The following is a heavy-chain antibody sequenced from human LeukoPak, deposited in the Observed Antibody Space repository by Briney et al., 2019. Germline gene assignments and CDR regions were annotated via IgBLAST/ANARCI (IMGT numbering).Heavy chain of an antibody. V-gene: IGHV4-59*01. Sequence: SETPSLTCTVSGGSISSNYWSWIRQPPGKGLEGIGYIYYSGSTDYNPSLKSRVTVSVDTSKNQFSLKLNSVTAADTAVYYCARSLSSAWYAYDYWGQGTLVTVSS. D-gene: IGHD6-19*01. CDR3: ARSLSSAWYAYDY. CDR1: GGSISSNY. J-gene: IGHJ4*02. CDR2: IYYSGST.